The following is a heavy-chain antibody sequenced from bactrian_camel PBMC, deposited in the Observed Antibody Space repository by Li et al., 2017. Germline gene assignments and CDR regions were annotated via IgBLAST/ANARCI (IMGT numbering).Heavy chain of an antibody. Sequence: QVQLVESGGGTVQSGGSLRLSCVGSGFTFSSYSMHWVRQAPGKGLEWVSTINVIGFSNYTDSVKGRFTISRDNAKNTMYLQMNSLKSEDTALYYCVTDLEPQAQGGWGQGTQVTVS. CDR2: INVIGFS. CDR3: VTDLEPQAQGG. V-gene: IGHV3S1*01. CDR1: GFTFSSYS. J-gene: IGHJ4*01.